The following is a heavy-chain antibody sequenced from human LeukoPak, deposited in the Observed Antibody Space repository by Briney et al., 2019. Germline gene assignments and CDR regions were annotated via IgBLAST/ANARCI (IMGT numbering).Heavy chain of an antibody. D-gene: IGHD6-19*01. CDR2: ISWNSGSI. Sequence: GGSLRLSCAASGFTFDDYAMHWVRQAPGKGLEWVSGISWNSGSIGYADSVKSRFTISRDNAKNSLYLQMNSLRAEDTALYYCAKDEGYSSGWYDYWGQGTLVTVSS. CDR3: AKDEGYSSGWYDY. J-gene: IGHJ4*02. CDR1: GFTFDDYA. V-gene: IGHV3-9*01.